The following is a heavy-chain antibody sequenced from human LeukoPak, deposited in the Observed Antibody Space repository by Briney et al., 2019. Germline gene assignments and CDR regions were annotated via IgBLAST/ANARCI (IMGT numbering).Heavy chain of an antibody. CDR1: GFTFDDYA. Sequence: GGSLRLSCAASGFTFDDYAMHWVRQAPGKGLEWVSAISGSGGSTYYADSVKGRFTISRDNSKNTLYLQMNSLRAEDTAVYYCAKDHPYGYYDSSGPYWGRGTLVTVSS. V-gene: IGHV3-23*01. CDR3: AKDHPYGYYDSSGPY. D-gene: IGHD3-22*01. CDR2: ISGSGGST. J-gene: IGHJ4*02.